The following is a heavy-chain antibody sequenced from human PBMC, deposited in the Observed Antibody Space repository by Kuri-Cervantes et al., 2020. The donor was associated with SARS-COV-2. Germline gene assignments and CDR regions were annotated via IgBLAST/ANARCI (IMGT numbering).Heavy chain of an antibody. D-gene: IGHD5-18*01. J-gene: IGHJ4*02. CDR2: ISYDGSKK. CDR1: GFTFSRYA. Sequence: GESLKISCAASGFTFSRYAMHWVRQAPGKGLEWVAVISYDGSKKDYTASGKGRFTISRDNSQNTLYLQMKSLRTEDTALYYCARGPVDTAMVAYYFDYWGQGTLVTVSS. V-gene: IGHV3-30-3*01. CDR3: ARGPVDTAMVAYYFDY.